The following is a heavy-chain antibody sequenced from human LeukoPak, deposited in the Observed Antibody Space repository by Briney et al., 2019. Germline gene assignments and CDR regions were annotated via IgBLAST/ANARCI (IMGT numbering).Heavy chain of an antibody. CDR3: ARDEIPFSGSYSASSRGAFAP. D-gene: IGHD1-26*01. Sequence: ASVKVSCKVSGYTLTELSMHWVRQAPGKGLEWMGGFDPEDGETIYAQKLQGRVTMTTDTSTSTAYMELRSLRSDDTAVYFCARDEIPFSGSYSASSRGAFAPWGQGPLVSASS. J-gene: IGHJ5*02. V-gene: IGHV1-24*01. CDR2: FDPEDGET. CDR1: GYTLTELS.